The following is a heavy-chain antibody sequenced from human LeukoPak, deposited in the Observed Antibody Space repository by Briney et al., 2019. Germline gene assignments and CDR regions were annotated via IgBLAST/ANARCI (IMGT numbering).Heavy chain of an antibody. V-gene: IGHV3-23*01. J-gene: IGHJ4*02. CDR2: ISDSGGST. Sequence: GGSLRLSCAVSGITLSNYGMSWVRQAPGKGLEWVAVISDSGGSTKYADSVKGRFTISRDNSKNTLSLQMNSLRAVDTAVYFCAKRGVVIRVILVGFHKEAYYFESWGQGALVTVSS. D-gene: IGHD3-22*01. CDR1: GITLSNYG. CDR3: AKRGVVIRVILVGFHKEAYYFES.